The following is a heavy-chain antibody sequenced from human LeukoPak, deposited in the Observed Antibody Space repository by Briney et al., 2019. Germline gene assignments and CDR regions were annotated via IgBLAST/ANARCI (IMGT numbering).Heavy chain of an antibody. J-gene: IGHJ4*02. CDR1: GGSISSYY. V-gene: IGHV4-59*08. CDR2: IYYSGST. CDR3: ARHGRLVAPFDY. Sequence: PSETLSLTCTVSGGSISSYYWSWIRQPPGKGLEWIGYIYYSGSTNYNPSLKSRVTISVDTSKNQFSLKLSSVTAADTAVYYCARHGRLVAPFDYWGQGTLVTVSS. D-gene: IGHD6-19*01.